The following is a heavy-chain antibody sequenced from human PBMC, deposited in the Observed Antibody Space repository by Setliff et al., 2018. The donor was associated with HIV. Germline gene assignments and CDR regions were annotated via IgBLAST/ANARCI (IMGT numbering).Heavy chain of an antibody. V-gene: IGHV3-43*01. J-gene: IGHJ3*02. D-gene: IGHD1-26*01. CDR3: AKEAREGSAFDI. CDR2: INWDGGST. Sequence: PGGSLRLSCAASGFTFDDYTMHWVRQAPGKGLEWVSFINWDGGSTYYADSVKGRFTISRDNSKNSLYLQMNSLRTEDTALYYCAKEAREGSAFDIWGQGTMVTVSS. CDR1: GFTFDDYT.